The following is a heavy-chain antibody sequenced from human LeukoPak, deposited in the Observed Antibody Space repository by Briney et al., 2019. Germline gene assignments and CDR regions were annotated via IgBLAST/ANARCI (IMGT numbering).Heavy chain of an antibody. CDR1: GFTFSIYA. V-gene: IGHV3-23*01. D-gene: IGHD3-10*01. CDR2: ISGSGAST. Sequence: GGSLRLSCAASGFTFSIYAMNWVRQAPGKGLEWVSVISGSGASTYYADSVKGRFTISRDNAKNSLYLQMNSLRAEDTAVYYCARDQGYYYGSHSYGMDVWGQGTMVTVSS. J-gene: IGHJ6*02. CDR3: ARDQGYYYGSHSYGMDV.